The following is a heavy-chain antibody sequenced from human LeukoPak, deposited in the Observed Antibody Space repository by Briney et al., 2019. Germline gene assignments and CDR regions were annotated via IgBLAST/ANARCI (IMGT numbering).Heavy chain of an antibody. CDR2: ISGSGGST. V-gene: IGHV3-23*01. CDR3: AKSGGGIQLWLRFYFDY. J-gene: IGHJ4*02. Sequence: GGSLSLSCAASGFTFSSYAMSWVRQAPGQGLEWVSAISGSGGSTYYADSVKGRFTISRDNSKNTLYLQMNSLRAEDTAVYYCAKSGGGIQLWLRFYFDYWGQGTLVTVSS. D-gene: IGHD5-18*01. CDR1: GFTFSSYA.